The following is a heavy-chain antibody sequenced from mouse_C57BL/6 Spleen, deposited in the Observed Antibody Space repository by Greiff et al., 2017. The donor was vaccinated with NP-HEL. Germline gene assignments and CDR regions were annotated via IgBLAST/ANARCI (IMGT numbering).Heavy chain of an antibody. Sequence: VKVVESGAELVRPGASVTLSCKASGYTFTDYEMHWVKQTPVHGLEWIGAIDPETGGTAYNQKFKGKAILTADKSSSTAYMELRSLTSEDSAVYYCTRSLGKDWYFDVWGTGTTVTVSS. CDR2: IDPETGGT. CDR1: GYTFTDYE. CDR3: TRSLGKDWYFDV. D-gene: IGHD4-1*01. V-gene: IGHV1-15*01. J-gene: IGHJ1*03.